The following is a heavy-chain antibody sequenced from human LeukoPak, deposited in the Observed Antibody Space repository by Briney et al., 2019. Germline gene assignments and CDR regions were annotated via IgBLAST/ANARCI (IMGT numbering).Heavy chain of an antibody. CDR2: INHSGST. J-gene: IGHJ5*02. D-gene: IGHD6-19*01. V-gene: IGHV4-34*01. CDR1: GGSFSGYY. CDR3: ARQHRIAVAGTGWFDP. Sequence: SETLSLTCAVYGGSFSGYYWSWIRQPPGKGLEWIGEINHSGSTNYNPSLKSRVTISVDTSKNQFSLKLSSVTAADTAVYYCARQHRIAVAGTGWFDPWGQGTLVTVSS.